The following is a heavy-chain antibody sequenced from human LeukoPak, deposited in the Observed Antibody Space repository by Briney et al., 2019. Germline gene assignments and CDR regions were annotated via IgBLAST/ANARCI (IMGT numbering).Heavy chain of an antibody. J-gene: IGHJ4*02. CDR2: IYTTGNT. CDR1: GGSMSSYY. Sequence: SESLSLTCSVSGGSMSSYYWSWIRQPAGKGLEWIGRIYTTGNTNYNPSLKSRVTISVDTSKNQFSLKLDSVTAADTAVYYCARGIGTINFDYWGQGVLVTVSS. CDR3: ARGIGTINFDY. V-gene: IGHV4-4*07. D-gene: IGHD1-7*01.